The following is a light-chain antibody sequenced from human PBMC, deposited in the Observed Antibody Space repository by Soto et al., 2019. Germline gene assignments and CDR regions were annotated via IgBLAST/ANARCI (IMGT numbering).Light chain of an antibody. V-gene: IGLV1-44*01. CDR2: TNN. Sequence: QSVLTQPPAASATPGQRVTISCSGGNANIGTNTVNWYQQLPGTAPRLLIYTNNQRPSGVPPRFPGSKTGTSASLAIGGLQSEDGADYYCAAWNDRPGASVLGTGTKVTVL. CDR1: NANIGTNT. J-gene: IGLJ1*01. CDR3: AAWNDRPGASV.